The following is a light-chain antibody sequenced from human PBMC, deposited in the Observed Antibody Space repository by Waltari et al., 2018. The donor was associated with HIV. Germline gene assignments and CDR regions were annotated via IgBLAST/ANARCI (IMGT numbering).Light chain of an antibody. V-gene: IGLV2-14*03. CDR1: SNAIGSSNY. Sequence: QSALTQPASVSGSPGQSITISCTGPSNAIGSSNYVSWHQQHPGEAPKLIIHHVSDRPSGISNRFSGSKSGNTASLTISGLQTEDEADYYCSSYTSSITYVFGSGTRVTVL. J-gene: IGLJ1*01. CDR3: SSYTSSITYV. CDR2: HVS.